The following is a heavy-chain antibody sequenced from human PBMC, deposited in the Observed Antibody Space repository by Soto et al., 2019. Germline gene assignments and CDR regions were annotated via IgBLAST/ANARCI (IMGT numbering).Heavy chain of an antibody. J-gene: IGHJ4*02. D-gene: IGHD3-9*01. Sequence: QLQLQESGPGLVKPSETLSLTCTVSGGSISRSSYYWGWIRQPPGKGLEGIGSIYYSGSTYYNPSPKSRFTMASDTSKNQFTLRLSSVTAADSAVYYCARPGYDIWTGHYTTFAYWGQGTLVTVSS. CDR3: ARPGYDIWTGHYTTFAY. CDR2: IYYSGST. CDR1: GGSISRSSYY. V-gene: IGHV4-39*01.